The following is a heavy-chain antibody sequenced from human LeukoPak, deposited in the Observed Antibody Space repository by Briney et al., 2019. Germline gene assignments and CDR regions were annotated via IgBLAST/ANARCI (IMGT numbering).Heavy chain of an antibody. CDR1: GFRVSDYY. D-gene: IGHD3/OR15-3a*01. V-gene: IGHV3-66*03. Sequence: GWSLRLSCAVSGFRVSDYYMSWVRQAPGKGLEWVGLIRDSGEAFYADFARGRFAISRDESENTLYLQMNSLRVGDTAVYFCARDRAANQDWVEFDPWGQGTPVIVSS. J-gene: IGHJ5*02. CDR3: ARDRAANQDWVEFDP. CDR2: IRDSGEA.